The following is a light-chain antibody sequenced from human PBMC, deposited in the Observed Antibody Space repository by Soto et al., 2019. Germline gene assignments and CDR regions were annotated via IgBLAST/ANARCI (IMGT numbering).Light chain of an antibody. Sequence: DIQMTQSPSSLSASVGNRVTITCRASQGISNYLAWYQQKPGKVPKLLIYAASTLQSGVPSRFSGSGSVTDFTLTITSLHPEDVATYYCQNYSSARWTFGQGTNVEI. J-gene: IGKJ1*01. CDR3: QNYSSARWT. V-gene: IGKV1-27*01. CDR1: QGISNY. CDR2: AAS.